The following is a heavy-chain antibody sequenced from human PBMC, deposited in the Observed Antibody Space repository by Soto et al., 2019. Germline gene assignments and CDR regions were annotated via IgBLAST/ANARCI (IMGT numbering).Heavy chain of an antibody. CDR1: GYTFSTYG. Sequence: ASVKVSCKASGYTFSTYGITWVRQAPGQGLDWMWWINPLKGDTKSAANFQDRVTMTTDTSTRTAYMELRSLRSDDTAVYYCARVKVPAAILGAFDLWGQGTLVTVSS. J-gene: IGHJ3*01. CDR2: INPLKGDT. D-gene: IGHD2-2*02. V-gene: IGHV1-18*01. CDR3: ARVKVPAAILGAFDL.